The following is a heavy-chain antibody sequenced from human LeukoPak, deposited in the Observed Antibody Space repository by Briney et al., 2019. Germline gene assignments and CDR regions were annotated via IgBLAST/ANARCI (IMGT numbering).Heavy chain of an antibody. CDR3: ARDSSGPAF. V-gene: IGHV3-53*01. J-gene: IGHJ4*02. Sequence: PGGSPRLSCSASGFIVSDNYMSWVRQAPGKGLEWVSVIYSGGGTFYSDSVKGRFTISRDYSKNTLYLQMNSLRADDTAVYYCARDSSGPAFWGQGTLVTVSS. CDR2: IYSGGGT. D-gene: IGHD6-19*01. CDR1: GFIVSDNY.